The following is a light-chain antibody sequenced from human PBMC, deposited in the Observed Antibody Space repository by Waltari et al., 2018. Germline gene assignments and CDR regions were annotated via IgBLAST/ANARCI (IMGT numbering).Light chain of an antibody. Sequence: DIQMTQSPSSVSASVGDRVTITCRASQGISSRLAWYQQKAGKAPNVLIYDASSLQSGVPSRFSGSGSGTDFTLIISSLQPEDFATYYCQQAHSFPLTFGGGTKVEIK. J-gene: IGKJ4*01. CDR2: DAS. V-gene: IGKV1-12*01. CDR1: QGISSR. CDR3: QQAHSFPLT.